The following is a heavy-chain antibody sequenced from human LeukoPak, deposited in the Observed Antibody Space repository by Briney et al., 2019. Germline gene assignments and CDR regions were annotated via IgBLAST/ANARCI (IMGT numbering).Heavy chain of an antibody. V-gene: IGHV3-7*01. J-gene: IGHJ6*03. CDR1: GFTFTNYW. CDR3: ARAIYYDFYSPPYYYMDV. D-gene: IGHD3-3*01. CDR2: IKQDGSQK. Sequence: GGSLRLSCVASGFTFTNYWMNWVRQAPGKGLEWVASIKQDGSQKSYVDSVKGRFTISRDNAKNSLSLQMDSLRGEDTAVYYCARAIYYDFYSPPYYYMDVWGKGTTVTVSS.